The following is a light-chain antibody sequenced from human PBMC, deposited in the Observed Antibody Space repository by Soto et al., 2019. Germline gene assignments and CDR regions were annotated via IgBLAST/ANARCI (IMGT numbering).Light chain of an antibody. CDR3: QQYCGTPPT. V-gene: IGKV3-20*01. CDR1: ESVSNNY. J-gene: IGKJ1*01. Sequence: EIVLTQSPGTLSLSPGERATLSCRASESVSNNYLAWYQRKPGQAPRLLIFVAYYRATDIPYRFSGSGSETDFTLTIARLEAEDFAVYIGQQYCGTPPTLGLGTKVEI. CDR2: VAY.